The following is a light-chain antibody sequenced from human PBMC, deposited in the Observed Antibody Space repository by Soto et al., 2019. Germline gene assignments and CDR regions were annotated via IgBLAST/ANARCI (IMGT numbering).Light chain of an antibody. CDR2: EVS. J-gene: IGLJ1*01. CDR3: SSYTSSSTLV. V-gene: IGLV2-14*01. Sequence: QSALTQPASVSGSPGQSITISCTGTSSDVGGYNYVSWYQQHPGKAPKLMIYEVSNRPSGVSNRFSGSKSGNTASLTISGLQDEDEADYYCSSYTSSSTLVFGTGSKVTV. CDR1: SSDVGGYNY.